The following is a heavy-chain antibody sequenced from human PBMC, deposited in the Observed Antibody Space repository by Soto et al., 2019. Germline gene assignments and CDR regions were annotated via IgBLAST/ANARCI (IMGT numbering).Heavy chain of an antibody. Sequence: TGGSLRLSCAASGFTFSSYAMSWVRQAPGKGLEWVSIIDAGSSTYYADSVQGRFTISRDNSENTLYLQMNSLRAEDTAVYYCAKSPVRGVIGHFDYWGQGIPVTVSS. CDR1: GFTFSSYA. D-gene: IGHD3-10*01. CDR2: IIDAGSST. V-gene: IGHV3-23*01. J-gene: IGHJ4*02. CDR3: AKSPVRGVIGHFDY.